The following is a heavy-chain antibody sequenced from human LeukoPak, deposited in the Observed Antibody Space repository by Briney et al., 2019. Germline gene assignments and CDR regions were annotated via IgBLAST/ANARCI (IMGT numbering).Heavy chain of an antibody. CDR2: MNPNSGNT. CDR1: GYTFTSYD. CDR3: ARGGGYTTGFDP. D-gene: IGHD1-1*01. J-gene: IGHJ5*02. Sequence: ASVKVSCKASGYTFTSYDINWVRQATGQGLEWMGWMNPNSGNTGYAQKFQGRVTMTRNTSISTAYMELSSLRSEDTAVYDCARGGGYTTGFDPWGQGTLVTVSS. V-gene: IGHV1-8*01.